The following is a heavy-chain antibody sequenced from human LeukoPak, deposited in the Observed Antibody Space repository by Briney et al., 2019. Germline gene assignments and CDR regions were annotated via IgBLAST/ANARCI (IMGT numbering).Heavy chain of an antibody. Sequence: PSETLSLTCTVSGGSISSYYWSWIRQPPRKGLEWIGYIYYSGSTNYSPSLKSRVTMSVDTSKNQFSLKLSSVTAADTAVYYCASSLGVGLFDYWGQGTLVTVSS. V-gene: IGHV4-59*08. D-gene: IGHD2-21*01. J-gene: IGHJ4*02. CDR3: ASSLGVGLFDY. CDR1: GGSISSYY. CDR2: IYYSGST.